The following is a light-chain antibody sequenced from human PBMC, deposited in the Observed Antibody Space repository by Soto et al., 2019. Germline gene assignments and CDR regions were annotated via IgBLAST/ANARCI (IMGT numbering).Light chain of an antibody. Sequence: QSVLTQPPSASGTPWQRVTIPCSGSSSNIGSNTVNWYQQLPGTAPKLLIYSNNQRPSGVPDRFSGSKSGTSASLAISGLQSEDEADYYCAAWDDSLNGVVFGGGTQLTVL. CDR1: SSNIGSNT. V-gene: IGLV1-44*01. CDR3: AAWDDSLNGVV. CDR2: SNN. J-gene: IGLJ2*01.